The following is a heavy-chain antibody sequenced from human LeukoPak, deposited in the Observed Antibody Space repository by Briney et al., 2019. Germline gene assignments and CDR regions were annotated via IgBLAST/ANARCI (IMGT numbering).Heavy chain of an antibody. CDR1: GGPISSYY. D-gene: IGHD6-19*01. V-gene: IGHV4-59*01. CDR2: IDYSGST. CDR3: ATDLGSGWLFFDY. J-gene: IGHJ4*02. Sequence: PSETLSLTCTVSGGPISSYYWSWIRQPPGKGLEWIGCIDYSGSTNYNPSLKSRLTMSVDTSKNQFSLRLRSVTAADTAVYYCATDLGSGWLFFDYWGQGTLVTVSS.